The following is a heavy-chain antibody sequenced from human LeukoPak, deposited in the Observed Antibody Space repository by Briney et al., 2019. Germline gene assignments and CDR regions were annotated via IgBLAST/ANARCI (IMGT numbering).Heavy chain of an antibody. CDR1: GFTFSSYG. J-gene: IGHJ5*02. CDR2: IRYDGSNK. CDR3: AKDMGRGYSYGSGNWLDP. D-gene: IGHD5-18*01. V-gene: IGHV3-30*02. Sequence: GGSLRLSCAASGFTFSSYGMHWVRQAPGKGLEWVAFIRYDGSNKYYADSVKGRFTISRDNSKNSLYLQMNSLRAEDTALYYCAKDMGRGYSYGSGNWLDPWGQGTLVTVSS.